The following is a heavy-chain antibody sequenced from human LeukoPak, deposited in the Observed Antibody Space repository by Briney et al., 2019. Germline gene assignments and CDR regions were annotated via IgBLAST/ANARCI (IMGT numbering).Heavy chain of an antibody. CDR2: IYYSGST. CDR1: GGSISSYS. D-gene: IGHD3-22*01. J-gene: IGHJ4*02. CDR3: ARNYYDSSGYQIFDY. V-gene: IGHV4-59*08. Sequence: RSETLSLTCTVSGGSISSYSWSWIRQPPGKGLEWIGYIYYSGSTNYNPSLKSRVTISVDTSKNQFSLKLSSVTAADTAVYYWARNYYDSSGYQIFDYWGQGTLVTVSS.